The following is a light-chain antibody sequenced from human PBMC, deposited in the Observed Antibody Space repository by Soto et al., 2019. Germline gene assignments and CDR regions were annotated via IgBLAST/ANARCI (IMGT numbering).Light chain of an antibody. Sequence: EIVMTQSPATLPVSPGERATLSCRASRSVNSNLAWYQQKPGQAPRLLIYGASTRATGIPARFSASRSGTEFTLTISSLQSEDFAVYYCQQYNNWPSLTFGGGTKVEIK. CDR1: RSVNSN. CDR2: GAS. CDR3: QQYNNWPSLT. J-gene: IGKJ4*01. V-gene: IGKV3-15*01.